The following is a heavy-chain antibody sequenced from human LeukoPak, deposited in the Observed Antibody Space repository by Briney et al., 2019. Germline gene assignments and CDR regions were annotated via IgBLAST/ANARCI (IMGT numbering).Heavy chain of an antibody. CDR3: ARDSAGNQYSSGNFDL. CDR2: LYAGGES. D-gene: IGHD3-10*01. CDR1: GFTVSSNY. V-gene: IGHV3-53*01. Sequence: RAGGSLRLSCAASGFTVSSNYMSWVRQAPGKGLEWVSVLYAGGESYYADSVLGRFTISRDNSNNTVFLEMNSLTADDTAVYFCARDSAGNQYSSGNFDLWGQGTLVTVSS. J-gene: IGHJ4*02.